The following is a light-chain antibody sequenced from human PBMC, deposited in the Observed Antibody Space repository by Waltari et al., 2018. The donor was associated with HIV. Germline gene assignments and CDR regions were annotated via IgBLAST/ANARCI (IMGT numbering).Light chain of an antibody. CDR2: WAA. CDR3: QKEYSTPLT. Sequence: DIVLTQSQDSLAVSLGERATITCKSSQSVLFSYNNKNYLAWYQQQLGQPPRLLRYWAATREAAVPERFSGSGSGADFTLSSSSLQAEDVAVYYCQKEYSTPLTFGGGTKVEIK. CDR1: QSVLFSYNNKNY. J-gene: IGKJ4*01. V-gene: IGKV4-1*01.